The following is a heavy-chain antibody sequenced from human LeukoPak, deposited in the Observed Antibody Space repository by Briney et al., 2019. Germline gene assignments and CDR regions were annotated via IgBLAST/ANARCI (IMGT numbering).Heavy chain of an antibody. D-gene: IGHD6-19*01. CDR3: ARCKAVAGTINAFDF. CDR1: GYSFTSYW. V-gene: IGHV5-51*01. Sequence: GEPLKISCKGSGYSFTSYWIGWVRQMPGKDLEWMGINYPGDSEARYSPSFQGQVTISADKSISTAYLQWSSLKASDTAMYYCARCKAVAGTINAFDFWGQGTMVTVSS. J-gene: IGHJ3*01. CDR2: NYPGDSEA.